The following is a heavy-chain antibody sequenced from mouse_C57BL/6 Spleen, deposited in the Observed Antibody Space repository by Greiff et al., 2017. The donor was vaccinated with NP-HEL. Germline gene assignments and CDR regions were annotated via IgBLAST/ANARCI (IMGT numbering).Heavy chain of an antibody. CDR1: GYTFTSYW. D-gene: IGHD1-1*01. Sequence: VQLQQPGAELVKPGASVKLSCKASGYTFTSYWMHWVKQRPGQGLEWIGMIHPNSGSTNYNEKFKSKATLTVDKSSSTAYMQLSSLTSEDSAVYYCARSDYGSSYDAFAYWGQGTLVTVSA. J-gene: IGHJ3*01. CDR3: ARSDYGSSYDAFAY. CDR2: IHPNSGST. V-gene: IGHV1-64*01.